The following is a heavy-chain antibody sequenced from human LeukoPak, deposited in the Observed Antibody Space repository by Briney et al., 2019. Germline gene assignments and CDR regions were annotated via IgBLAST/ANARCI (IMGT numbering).Heavy chain of an antibody. CDR2: IRYDGSNK. Sequence: GGSLRLSCSASGFTFSSYGMHWVRQAPGKGLEWVAFIRYDGSNKYYADSVKGRFTISRDNSKNTLYLQMNSLRAEDTAVYYCAKNLRFSPNYWGQGTLVTVSS. V-gene: IGHV3-30*02. J-gene: IGHJ4*02. CDR3: AKNLRFSPNY. CDR1: GFTFSSYG. D-gene: IGHD3-3*01.